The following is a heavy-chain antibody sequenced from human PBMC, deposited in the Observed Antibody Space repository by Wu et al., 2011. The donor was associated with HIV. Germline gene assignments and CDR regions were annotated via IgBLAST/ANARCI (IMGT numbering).Heavy chain of an antibody. Sequence: QVQLVQSGAEVKKPGSSVRVACKASGGTFSNNAFSWVRQAPGQGLQWMGGIIPLFGTAHYAQKFQGRVTLTADKSTSTAYMELSSLRSEDTAVYYCARDSTVTRIRLYYYYMDVWGKGTTVTVSS. CDR2: IIPLFGTA. CDR1: GGTFSNNA. V-gene: IGHV1-69*14. D-gene: IGHD4-17*01. CDR3: ARDSTVTRIRLYYYYMDV. J-gene: IGHJ6*03.